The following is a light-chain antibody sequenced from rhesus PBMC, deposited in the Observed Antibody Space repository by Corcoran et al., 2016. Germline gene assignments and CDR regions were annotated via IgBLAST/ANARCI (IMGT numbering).Light chain of an antibody. CDR2: EVN. Sequence: AALTQPRSVSGSPGQSVTFSCTGTSSDIGDYRLVSWYQQHPGKAPKLMIYEVNKRPSGVSDRFSGSQSGNTASLTISGLQPEDEAYYFCCSYAGSYHHIFDSGTRLTVL. V-gene: IGLV2-32*01. J-gene: IGLJ1*01. CDR3: CSYAGSYHHI. CDR1: SSDIGDYRL.